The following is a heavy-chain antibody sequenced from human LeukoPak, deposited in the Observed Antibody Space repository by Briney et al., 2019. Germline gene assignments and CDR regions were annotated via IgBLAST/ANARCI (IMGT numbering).Heavy chain of an antibody. CDR1: GYTFTGYY. J-gene: IGHJ4*02. V-gene: IGHV1-2*02. Sequence: ASVKVSCKASGYTFTGYYMHWVRQAPGQGLEWMGWINPNSGGTNYAQKFQGRVTMTRDTSISTAHMELSRLRSDDTAVYYCARDHEMATTNYFDYWGQGTLVTVSS. CDR3: ARDHEMATTNYFDY. CDR2: INPNSGGT. D-gene: IGHD5-24*01.